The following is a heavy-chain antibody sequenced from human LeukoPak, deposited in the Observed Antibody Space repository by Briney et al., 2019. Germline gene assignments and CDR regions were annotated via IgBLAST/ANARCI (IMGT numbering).Heavy chain of an antibody. Sequence: GGSLRLACAASGITFSSYAMSWVRQAPGKGLEWVSAISGSGGSTYYADSVKGRFTISRDNSKNTLYLQMNSLRAEDTAVYYCAKSPGKEYYFDYWGQGTLVTVSS. J-gene: IGHJ4*02. CDR2: ISGSGGST. CDR1: GITFSSYA. CDR3: AKSPGKEYYFDY. D-gene: IGHD3-10*01. V-gene: IGHV3-23*01.